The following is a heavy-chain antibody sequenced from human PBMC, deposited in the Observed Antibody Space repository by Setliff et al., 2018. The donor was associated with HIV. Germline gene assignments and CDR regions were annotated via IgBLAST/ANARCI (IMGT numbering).Heavy chain of an antibody. CDR2: INWNGRST. CDR1: GFTFSGYW. V-gene: IGHV3-20*04. D-gene: IGHD3-22*01. CDR3: ARGGEYYSDSGGIYYYMDV. Sequence: GGSLRLSCAASGFTFSGYWMHWVRQAPGKGLEWVSGINWNGRSTGDADFVKGRFTISRDNAKNSLYLQMNSLGAEATALYYCARGGEYYSDSGGIYYYMDVWGKGTTVTVSS. J-gene: IGHJ6*03.